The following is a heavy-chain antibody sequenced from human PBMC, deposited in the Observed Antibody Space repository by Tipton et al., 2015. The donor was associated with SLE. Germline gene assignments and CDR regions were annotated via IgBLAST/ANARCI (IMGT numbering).Heavy chain of an antibody. CDR1: GGSFSGYY. Sequence: LRLSCAVYGGSFSGYYWSWIRQPPGKGLEWIGEINHSGNTNYNPSLASRVTISLDTSKNQFSLKLSSVTAADTAVYYCAREGGHTQQLVTDYWGQGTLVTVSS. D-gene: IGHD6-13*01. J-gene: IGHJ4*02. V-gene: IGHV4-34*01. CDR3: AREGGHTQQLVTDY. CDR2: INHSGNT.